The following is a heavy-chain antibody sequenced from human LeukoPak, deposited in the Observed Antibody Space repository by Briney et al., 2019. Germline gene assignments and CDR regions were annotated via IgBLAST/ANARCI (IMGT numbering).Heavy chain of an antibody. D-gene: IGHD7-27*01. CDR2: INSNTGGT. CDR3: ARDLSSTSNWELDY. V-gene: IGHV1-2*06. CDR1: GYTFIHYF. J-gene: IGHJ4*02. Sequence: ASVKVSCKASGYTFIHYFIHWVRQAPGQGLEWMGRINSNTGGTEYTQKFQGRVTMTRDTSITTVSMDLTGLTSDDTAVYYCARDLSSTSNWELDYWGQGTLVTVSS.